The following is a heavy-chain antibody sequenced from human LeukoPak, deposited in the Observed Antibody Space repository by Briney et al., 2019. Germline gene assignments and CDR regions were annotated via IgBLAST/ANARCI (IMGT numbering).Heavy chain of an antibody. J-gene: IGHJ4*02. CDR1: GYTFTSYY. CDR2: INPSGGST. D-gene: IGHD3-10*01. V-gene: IGHV1-46*01. CDR3: ARAALYYGSGIDY. Sequence: ASVKVSCKASGYTFTSYYMHWVRQAPGQGLEWMGIINPSGGSTSYAQKFQGRVTMTRDTSTSTAYMELSRLRSDDTAVYYCARAALYYGSGIDYWGQGTLVTVSS.